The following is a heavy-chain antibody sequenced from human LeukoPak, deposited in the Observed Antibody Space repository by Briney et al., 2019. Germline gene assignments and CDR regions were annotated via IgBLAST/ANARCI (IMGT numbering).Heavy chain of an antibody. Sequence: SGPTLVKPTPPLTLTCTFFGFSLSTSGVGVGWIRQPPGKALEWLALIYWDDDKRYSPSLKSRLTITKDTSKNQVVLTMTNMDPVDTATYYCAHYGVDEGEDNWFDPWGQGTLVTVSS. J-gene: IGHJ5*02. V-gene: IGHV2-5*02. CDR3: AHYGVDEGEDNWFDP. CDR2: IYWDDDK. CDR1: GFSLSTSGVG. D-gene: IGHD4-17*01.